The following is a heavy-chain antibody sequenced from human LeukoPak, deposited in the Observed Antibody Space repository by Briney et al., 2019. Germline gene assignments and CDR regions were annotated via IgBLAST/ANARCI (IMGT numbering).Heavy chain of an antibody. J-gene: IGHJ4*02. CDR1: GFTFSSYG. CDR3: AKERPRVQLWTYYFDY. CDR2: ISYDGSNK. V-gene: IGHV3-30*18. Sequence: GGSLRLSCAASGFTFSSYGMHWVRQAPGKGLEWVAVISYDGSNKYYADSVKGRFTISRDNSKNTLYLQMNSLRAEDTAVYYCAKERPRVQLWTYYFDYWGQGTLVTVSS. D-gene: IGHD5-18*01.